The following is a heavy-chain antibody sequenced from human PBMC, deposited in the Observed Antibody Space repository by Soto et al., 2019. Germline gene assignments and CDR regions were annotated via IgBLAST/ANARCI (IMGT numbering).Heavy chain of an antibody. V-gene: IGHV3-33*01. CDR1: GFTFSSYG. Sequence: PGGSLRLSCAASGFTFSSYGMHWVRQAPGKGLEWVAVIWYDGSNKYYADSVKGRFTISRDNSKNTLYLQMNSLRAEDTAVYYCARDFGNITMVRGVIIDYWGQGTLVTVSS. J-gene: IGHJ4*02. CDR3: ARDFGNITMVRGVIIDY. CDR2: IWYDGSNK. D-gene: IGHD3-10*01.